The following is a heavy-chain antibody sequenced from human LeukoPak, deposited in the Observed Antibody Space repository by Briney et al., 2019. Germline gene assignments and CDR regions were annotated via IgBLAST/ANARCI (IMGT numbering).Heavy chain of an antibody. Sequence: GGSLRLSCAASGFTFSSYWMSWVRQAPGKGLEWVANIKQDGSEKYYVDSVKGRFTISRDNAKNSLYLQMNSLRAEDTAVYYCAKGNWISTLLPYYFDYWGQGTLVTVSS. CDR2: IKQDGSEK. CDR3: AKGNWISTLLPYYFDY. V-gene: IGHV3-7*01. J-gene: IGHJ4*02. CDR1: GFTFSSYW. D-gene: IGHD1-1*01.